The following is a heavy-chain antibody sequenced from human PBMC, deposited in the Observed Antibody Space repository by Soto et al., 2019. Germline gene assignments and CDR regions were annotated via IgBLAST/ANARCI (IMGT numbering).Heavy chain of an antibody. V-gene: IGHV3-23*01. CDR1: GFTFSSYA. J-gene: IGHJ3*02. CDR3: AKDQIRFLEWRRDAFDI. CDR2: ISGSGGST. Sequence: GGSLRLSCAASGFTFSSYAMSWVRQAPGKGLEWVSAISGSGGSTYYADSVKGRFTISRDNSKNTLYLQMNSLRAEDTAVYYCAKDQIRFLEWRRDAFDIWGQGTMVTVSS. D-gene: IGHD3-3*01.